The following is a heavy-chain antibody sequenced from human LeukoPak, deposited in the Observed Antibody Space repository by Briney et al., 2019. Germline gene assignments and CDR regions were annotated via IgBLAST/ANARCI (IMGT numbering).Heavy chain of an antibody. D-gene: IGHD3-3*02. CDR3: ARLRRSRLAEFDY. J-gene: IGHJ4*02. CDR2: ISHSGST. Sequence: SETLSLTRTVSGYSISSGYYWGWIRQPPGKGLKWIGSISHSGSTYYNPSLKSRVTISVDTSKNQFSLKLSSLTAADTAVYYCARLRRSRLAEFDYWGQGTLVTVSS. CDR1: GYSISSGYY. V-gene: IGHV4-38-2*02.